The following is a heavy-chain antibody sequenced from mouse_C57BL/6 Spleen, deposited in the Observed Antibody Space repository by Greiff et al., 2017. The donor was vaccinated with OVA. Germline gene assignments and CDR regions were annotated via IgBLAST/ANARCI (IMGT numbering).Heavy chain of an antibody. J-gene: IGHJ2*01. CDR1: GFTFSSYG. Sequence: EVQGVESGGDLVKPGGSLKLSCAASGFTFSSYGMSWVRQTPDKRLEWVATISSGGSYTYYPDSVKGRFTISRDNAKNTLYLQMSSLKSEDTAMYYCARQSLTGRGYFDYWGQGTTLTVSS. CDR3: ARQSLTGRGYFDY. V-gene: IGHV5-6*01. CDR2: ISSGGSYT. D-gene: IGHD4-1*01.